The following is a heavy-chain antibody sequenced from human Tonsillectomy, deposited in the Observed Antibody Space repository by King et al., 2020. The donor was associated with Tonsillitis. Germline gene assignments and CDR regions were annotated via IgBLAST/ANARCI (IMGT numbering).Heavy chain of an antibody. D-gene: IGHD1-1*01. J-gene: IGHJ4*02. V-gene: IGHV3-30*03. CDR3: ARGGRDWYDGWDS. CDR1: GFNFSTYG. Sequence: VQLVESGGGVVQPGRSLRLSCTKSGFNFSTYGMKWVRQAPGKGPEWGSAISLDGNTRHNADTVKGRFTISKDEPKKKWYLQMNFVRLEDTAVYYCARGGRDWYDGWDSWGQGALVSVSS. CDR2: ISLDGNTR.